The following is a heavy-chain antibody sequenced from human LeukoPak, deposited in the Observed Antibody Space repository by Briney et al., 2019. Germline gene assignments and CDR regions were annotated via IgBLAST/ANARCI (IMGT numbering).Heavy chain of an antibody. J-gene: IGHJ4*02. Sequence: TLSLTCIVSGGSLSTYYWSWIRQPPGKALEWLALIYWDDDKRYSPFMKSRLTITKDTSKNQVVLTMTNMDPVDTATYYCAHSPAYCRSTSCYGDWGQGTLVTVSS. D-gene: IGHD2-2*01. CDR2: IYWDDDK. CDR3: AHSPAYCRSTSCYGD. CDR1: GGSLSTYYW. V-gene: IGHV2-5*08.